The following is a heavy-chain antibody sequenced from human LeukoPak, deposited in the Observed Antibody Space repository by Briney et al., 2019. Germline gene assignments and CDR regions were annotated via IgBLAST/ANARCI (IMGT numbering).Heavy chain of an antibody. V-gene: IGHV4-61*02. J-gene: IGHJ4*02. D-gene: IGHD3-16*01. CDR2: IYNNGNT. CDR1: GGSISSGRSY. CDR3: ARAPRRGVPRYFDY. Sequence: SQTLSPASPVSGGSISSGRSYWSWIRQPAGKGLEWIGRIYNNGNTNYNPSLKSRVTISVDTSKNQFSLELRSVTAADTAVYYCARAPRRGVPRYFDYWGQGTLVTVSS.